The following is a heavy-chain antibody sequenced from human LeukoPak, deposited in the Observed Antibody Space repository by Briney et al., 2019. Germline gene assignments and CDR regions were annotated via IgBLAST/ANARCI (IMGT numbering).Heavy chain of an antibody. Sequence: ASVKVSCKASGYTFTSYYMHWVRQAPGQGLEWMGIINPSGGSTSYAQKFQGRVTMTRDTSTSTVYMELSSLRSEDTAVYYCARDEDYSESGLLGYYYYYMDVWGKGTTVTVSS. D-gene: IGHD4-11*01. CDR2: INPSGGST. CDR1: GYTFTSYY. V-gene: IGHV1-46*01. J-gene: IGHJ6*03. CDR3: ARDEDYSESGLLGYYYYYMDV.